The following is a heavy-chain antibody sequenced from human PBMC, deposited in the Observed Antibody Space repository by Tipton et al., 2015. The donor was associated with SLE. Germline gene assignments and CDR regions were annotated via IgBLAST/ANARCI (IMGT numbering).Heavy chain of an antibody. CDR3: ARQGTTRSPFDY. CDR2: VYTSGSP. Sequence: TLSLTCTVSGVSISSDSYYWNWIRQPAGKGLEWIGRVYTSGSPYYNPSLQSRVVMSMDKSKNQFSLKLNSVTAGDTAVYYCARQGTTRSPFDYWGQGTLVTVSS. J-gene: IGHJ4*02. V-gene: IGHV4-61*02. CDR1: GVSISSDSYY. D-gene: IGHD1-14*01.